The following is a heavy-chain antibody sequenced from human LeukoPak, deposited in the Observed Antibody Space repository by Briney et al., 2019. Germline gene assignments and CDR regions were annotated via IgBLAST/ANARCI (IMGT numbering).Heavy chain of an antibody. D-gene: IGHD1-7*01. V-gene: IGHV1-2*02. J-gene: IGHJ6*03. CDR1: GYTFTGYY. Sequence: ASVKVSCKASGYTFTGYYLHWVRQAPGQGPEWVGWINPNSGGKNYAQTFQGRVTMTRDTSINTVYMELNRLTSDDTAMYYCARVRRITRTPGDYYYYMDVWGKGTTVTVSS. CDR2: INPNSGGK. CDR3: ARVRRITRTPGDYYYYMDV.